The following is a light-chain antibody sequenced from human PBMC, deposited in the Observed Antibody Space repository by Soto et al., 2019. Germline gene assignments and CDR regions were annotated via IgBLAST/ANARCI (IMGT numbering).Light chain of an antibody. V-gene: IGLV2-23*01. J-gene: IGLJ2*01. CDR3: CSYAGGASVV. CDR1: SSDIGRYNL. CDR2: EDI. Sequence: QSALTQPASVSGSPGQSITISCTGTSSDIGRYNLVSWYQQHPGKAPKLIIYEDIERPSGVSDRFSGSKSGNTASLTISGLQNEDEADYYCCSYAGGASVVFGGGTKVTVL.